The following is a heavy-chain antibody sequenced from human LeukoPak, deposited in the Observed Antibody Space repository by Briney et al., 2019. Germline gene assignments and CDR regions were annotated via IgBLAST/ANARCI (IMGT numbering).Heavy chain of an antibody. CDR3: ARSLTMVRGYDY. Sequence: GGSLRLSCAASGVTFGDYGMSWVRQAPGKGLEWVTFIQYDGSNKYYADSVKGRFTISRDNSKNTLYLQMNSLRAEDTAVYYCARSLTMVRGYDYWGQGTLVTVSS. V-gene: IGHV3-30*02. J-gene: IGHJ4*02. CDR2: IQYDGSNK. CDR1: GVTFGDYG. D-gene: IGHD3-10*01.